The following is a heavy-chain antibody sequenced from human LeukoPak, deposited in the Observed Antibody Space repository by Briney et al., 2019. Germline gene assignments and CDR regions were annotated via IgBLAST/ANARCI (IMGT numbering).Heavy chain of an antibody. J-gene: IGHJ4*02. CDR1: EFAFSSYS. CDR3: ARGNRGLSPDY. V-gene: IGHV3-48*02. Sequence: GGSLRLSCAASEFAFSSYSMNWVRQAPGKGLEWVPYIGTSSSPIYYGDSVKGRFTISRDNDKKSIYLQMDSLRDEDTAVYYCARGNRGLSPDYWGQRTLVIVSS. CDR2: IGTSSSPI. D-gene: IGHD1-14*01.